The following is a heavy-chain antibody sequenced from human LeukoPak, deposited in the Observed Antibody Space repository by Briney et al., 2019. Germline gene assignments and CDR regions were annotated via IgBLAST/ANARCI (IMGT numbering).Heavy chain of an antibody. CDR3: AMYHYASGSFHYFDY. J-gene: IGHJ4*02. D-gene: IGHD3-10*01. Sequence: PSETLSLTCTVSGGSISSGGYYWGWIRQPPGKGLEWIGSIYHSGSTYYNPSLKSRVTMSVDTSMQQFSLKLSSVTAADTAVYYCAMYHYASGSFHYFDYWGQGTLVTVSS. CDR1: GGSISSGGYY. CDR2: IYHSGST. V-gene: IGHV4-39*07.